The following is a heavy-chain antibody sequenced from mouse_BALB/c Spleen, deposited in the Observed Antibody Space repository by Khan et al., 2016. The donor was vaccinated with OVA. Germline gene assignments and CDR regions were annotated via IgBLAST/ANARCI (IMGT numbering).Heavy chain of an antibody. CDR2: ISYSGST. CDR3: ARSIMAN. Sequence: EVELVESGPGLVKPSQSLSFTCTVTGYSITSDYAWNWIRQFPGNKLEWMGYISYSGSTSYNPSLKSRISITRDTSKNQFFLQLNSVTTEDTATYYCARSIMANWGQGTTLTVSS. J-gene: IGHJ2*01. V-gene: IGHV3-2*02. CDR1: GYSITSDYA.